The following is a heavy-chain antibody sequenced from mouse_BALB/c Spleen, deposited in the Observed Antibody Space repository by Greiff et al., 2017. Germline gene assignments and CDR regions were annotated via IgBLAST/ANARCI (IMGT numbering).Heavy chain of an antibody. J-gene: IGHJ3*01. CDR3: ARGAWFAY. CDR1: GFTFTDYY. CDR2: IRNKANGYTT. V-gene: IGHV7-3*02. Sequence: DVQLVESGGGLVQPGGSLRLSCATSGFTFTDYYMSWVRQPPGKALEWLGFIRNKANGYTTEYSASVKGRFTISRDNSQSILYLQMNTLRAEDSATYYCARGAWFAYWGQGTLVTVSA.